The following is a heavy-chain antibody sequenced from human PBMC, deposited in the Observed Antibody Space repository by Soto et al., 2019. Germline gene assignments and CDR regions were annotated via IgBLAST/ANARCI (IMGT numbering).Heavy chain of an antibody. CDR2: INPSGGST. CDR3: ARIWFGELLGY. D-gene: IGHD3-10*01. V-gene: IGHV1-46*03. Sequence: GASVKVSCKASGYTFTSHYMHWVRQAPGQGLEWMGGINPSGGSTSYAQKFQGRVTMTRDTSTSTVYMELSSLRSEDTAVYYCARIWFGELLGYWGQGTXVTVSS. J-gene: IGHJ4*02. CDR1: GYTFTSHY.